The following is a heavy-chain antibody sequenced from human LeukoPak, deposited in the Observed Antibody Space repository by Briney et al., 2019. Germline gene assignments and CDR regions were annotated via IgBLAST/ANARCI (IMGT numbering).Heavy chain of an antibody. Sequence: PSETLSLTCTVSGGSISSYYWNWIRQPPGKGLEWIGYIYYSGSTNYNPSLKSRVTISVDTSKNQFSLKLSSGTAADQAVYYCASGSGFYYGLDVWGQGTTVTVSS. J-gene: IGHJ6*02. CDR3: ASGSGFYYGLDV. CDR2: IYYSGST. V-gene: IGHV4-59*01. CDR1: GGSISSYY. D-gene: IGHD3-3*01.